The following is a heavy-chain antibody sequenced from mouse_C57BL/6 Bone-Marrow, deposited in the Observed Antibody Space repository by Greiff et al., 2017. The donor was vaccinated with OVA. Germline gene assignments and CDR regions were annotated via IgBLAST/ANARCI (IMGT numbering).Heavy chain of an antibody. J-gene: IGHJ3*01. CDR1: GYTFTSYW. D-gene: IGHD2-3*01. V-gene: IGHV1-64*01. CDR2: IHPNSGST. Sequence: QVQLKQPGAELVKPGASVKLSCKASGYTFTSYWMHWVKQRPGQGLEWIGMIHPNSGSTNYNEKFKSKATLTVDKSSSTAYMQLSSLTSEDSAVYYCASSSIGFAYWGQGTLVTVSA. CDR3: ASSSIGFAY.